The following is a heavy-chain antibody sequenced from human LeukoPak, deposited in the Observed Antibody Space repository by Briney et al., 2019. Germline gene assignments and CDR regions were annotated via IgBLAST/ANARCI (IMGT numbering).Heavy chain of an antibody. CDR3: ARKGLGGELGGFDS. Sequence: GGSLTLSCAASGFTFSNTWMHWVRQPPGKGLVWVARITSDGSSTTYAESVKGRFTISRDNAKNSLYLQMNSLRVEDTALYHCARKGLGGELGGFDSWGQGTLVTVSS. CDR1: GFTFSNTW. V-gene: IGHV3-74*03. CDR2: ITSDGSST. J-gene: IGHJ4*02. D-gene: IGHD1-7*01.